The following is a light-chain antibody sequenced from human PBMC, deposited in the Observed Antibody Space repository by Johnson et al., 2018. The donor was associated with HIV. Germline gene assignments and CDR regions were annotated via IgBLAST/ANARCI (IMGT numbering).Light chain of an antibody. J-gene: IGLJ1*01. Sequence: QSVLTQPPSVSAAPGQKVTISCSGSSSNIGNNYVSWYQQLPGTAPKLLIYDNNKRPSGIPDRFSGSKSGTSATLGITGLQTGDGADYYYGTWDSSLSAPYVVGTGTHVAVL. CDR2: DNN. V-gene: IGLV1-51*01. CDR1: SSNIGNNY. CDR3: GTWDSSLSAPYV.